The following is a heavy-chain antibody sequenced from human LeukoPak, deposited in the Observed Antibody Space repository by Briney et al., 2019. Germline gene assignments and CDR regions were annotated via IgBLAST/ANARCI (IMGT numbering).Heavy chain of an antibody. CDR2: IYYSGST. CDR3: ARHAVGGYVYYFDY. Sequence: SETLSLTCTVSGGSISRSSYYWGWIRQPPGKGLEWIGSIYYSGSTYYNPSLKSRVTISVDTSKNQFSLKLSSVTAADTAVYYCARHAVGGYVYYFDYWGQGTLVTVSS. CDR1: GGSISRSSYY. V-gene: IGHV4-39*07. J-gene: IGHJ4*02. D-gene: IGHD5-12*01.